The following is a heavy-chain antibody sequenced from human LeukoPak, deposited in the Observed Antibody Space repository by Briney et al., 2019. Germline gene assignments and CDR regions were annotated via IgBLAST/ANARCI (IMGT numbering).Heavy chain of an antibody. D-gene: IGHD5-18*01. J-gene: IGHJ4*02. CDR2: ISSSGSYI. CDR3: VRDLGEIQLWSSYYFDS. Sequence: PGGSLRLSCAASGFIFSDYSMNWVRQAPGKGLEWVSSISSSGSYIYYADSMQGRFTISSDNAKNSLFLQMSSLRAEDTAVYYCVRDLGEIQLWSSYYFDSWGQGTLVTVSS. V-gene: IGHV3-21*01. CDR1: GFIFSDYS.